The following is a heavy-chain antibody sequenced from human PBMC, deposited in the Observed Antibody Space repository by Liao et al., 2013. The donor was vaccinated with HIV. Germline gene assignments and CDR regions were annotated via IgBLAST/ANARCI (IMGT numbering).Heavy chain of an antibody. CDR1: GGSFSGYY. J-gene: IGHJ5*02. D-gene: IGHD4-17*01. V-gene: IGHV4-34*11. CDR2: IYYSGST. CDR3: AREGYGDYDWFDP. Sequence: QVQLQQWGAGLLKPSETLSLTCAVYGGSFSGYYWSWIRQPPGKGLEWIGYIYYSGSTNYNPSLKSRVTMSVDTSKNQFSLKLSSVTAADTAVYYCAREGYGDYDWFDPWGQGTLVTVSS.